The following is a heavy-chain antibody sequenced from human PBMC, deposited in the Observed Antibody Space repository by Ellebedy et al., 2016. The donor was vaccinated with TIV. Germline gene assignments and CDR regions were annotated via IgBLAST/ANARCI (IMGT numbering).Heavy chain of an antibody. CDR1: GYTFTGYY. D-gene: IGHD5-24*01. V-gene: IGHV1-2*02. CDR3: ARDLGRDGYHP. J-gene: IGHJ5*02. Sequence: AASVKVSCKASGYTFTGYYMHWVRQAPGQGLQWMGWINPKSGGTNYAQKFQGRATMTRDTSISTAYMELSRLRSDDTAVYYCARDLGRDGYHPWGQGTLVTVSS. CDR2: INPKSGGT.